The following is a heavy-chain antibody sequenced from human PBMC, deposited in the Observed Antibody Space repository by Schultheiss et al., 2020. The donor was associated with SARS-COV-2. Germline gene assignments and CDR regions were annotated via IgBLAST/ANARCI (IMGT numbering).Heavy chain of an antibody. J-gene: IGHJ6*03. CDR1: GFTFSSYG. Sequence: GGSLRLSCAASGFTFSSYGMHWVRQAPGKGLEWVSLISWDGGSTYYADSVKGRFTISRDNSKNTLYLQMNSLRAEDTAVYYCAREGDYCSSTSCYTGYYMDVWGKGTTVTVSS. CDR3: AREGDYCSSTSCYTGYYMDV. V-gene: IGHV3-NL1*01. D-gene: IGHD2-2*02. CDR2: ISWDGGST.